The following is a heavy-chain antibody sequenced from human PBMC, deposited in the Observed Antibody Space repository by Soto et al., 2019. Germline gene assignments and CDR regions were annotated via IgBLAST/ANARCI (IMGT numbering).Heavy chain of an antibody. V-gene: IGHV1-2*04. CDR2: INPNSGGT. CDR3: ASEPWSELPDSYSLVV. J-gene: IGHJ6*02. D-gene: IGHD1-26*01. CDR1: GYTFTGYY. Sequence: SVKVSCTASGYTFTGYYMHWVRQAPGQGLEWMGWINPNSGGTNYAQKFQGWVTMTRDTSISTAYMELSRLRSDDTAVYYCASEPWSELPDSYSLVVSGQGPMVT.